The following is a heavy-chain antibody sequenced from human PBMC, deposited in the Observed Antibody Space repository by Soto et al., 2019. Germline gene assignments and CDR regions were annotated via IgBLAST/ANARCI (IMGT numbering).Heavy chain of an antibody. V-gene: IGHV1-18*01. CDR3: EGDLKATVPSPHHALDV. CDR2: ISAYNGNT. J-gene: IGHJ6*02. CDR1: GYTFSSSG. Sequence: GASVKVSCKASGYTFSSSGISWVRQTPGQGLEWMGWISAYNGNTNYAQKLQGRVTMTTDTSTSTAYMELRSLRSDATAVYYSEGDLKATVPSPHHALDVWGQGTTVTVSS. D-gene: IGHD1-26*01.